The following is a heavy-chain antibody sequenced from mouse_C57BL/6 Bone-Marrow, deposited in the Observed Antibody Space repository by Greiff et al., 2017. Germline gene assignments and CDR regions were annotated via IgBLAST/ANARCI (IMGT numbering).Heavy chain of an antibody. J-gene: IGHJ1*03. CDR1: GFTFSSYG. V-gene: IGHV5-6*01. Sequence: EVQLVESGGDLVKPGGSLKLSCAASGFTFSSYGKSWVRQTPDKRLEWVATISSGGSYTYYPDSVKGRFTISRDNAKNTLYLQMSSLKSEDTAMYYCARRYYYGSGRYFDVWGTGTTVTVSS. CDR2: ISSGGSYT. CDR3: ARRYYYGSGRYFDV. D-gene: IGHD1-1*01.